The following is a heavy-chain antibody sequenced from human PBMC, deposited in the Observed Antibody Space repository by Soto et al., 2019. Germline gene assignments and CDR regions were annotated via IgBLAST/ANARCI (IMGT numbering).Heavy chain of an antibody. CDR3: ARGDSTDCSNGVCSFFYNHYIDF. D-gene: IGHD2-8*01. Sequence: GASVKVSCKASGYSFTDYHIHWVRQAPGQGLEWLGRINPKSGGTSTAQKFQGWVTMTTDTSISTASMELTRLTSDDTAIYYCARGDSTDCSNGVCSFFYNHYIDFWGQGTTVTVSS. V-gene: IGHV1-2*04. CDR2: INPKSGGT. J-gene: IGHJ6*03. CDR1: GYSFTDYH.